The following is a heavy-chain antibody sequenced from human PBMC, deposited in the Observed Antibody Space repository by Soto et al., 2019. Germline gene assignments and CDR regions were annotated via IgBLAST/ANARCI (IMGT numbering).Heavy chain of an antibody. J-gene: IGHJ5*02. Sequence: GGSLRLSCAASGFTFSSYAMSWVRQAPGKGLEWVSAISGSGGSTYYADSVKGRFTISRDNSKNTLYLQMNSLRAEDTAVYYCAKDSKKGRGVNADWFDPWGQGTLVTVSS. CDR3: AKDSKKGRGVNADWFDP. D-gene: IGHD3-10*01. V-gene: IGHV3-23*01. CDR1: GFTFSSYA. CDR2: ISGSGGST.